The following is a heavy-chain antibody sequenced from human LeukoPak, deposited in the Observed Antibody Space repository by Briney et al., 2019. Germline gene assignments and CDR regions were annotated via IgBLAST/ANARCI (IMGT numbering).Heavy chain of an antibody. V-gene: IGHV4-34*01. CDR3: ARGLRGSYYQSLAY. D-gene: IGHD1-26*01. J-gene: IGHJ4*02. CDR1: GGSFSGYY. Sequence: PSETLSLTCAVYGGSFSGYYWSWIRQPPGKGLEWIGEINHSGSTNYNPSLKSRVTISVDTSKNQFSLKLSSVTAADTAVYYCARGLRGSYYQSLAYWGQGTLVTVSS. CDR2: INHSGST.